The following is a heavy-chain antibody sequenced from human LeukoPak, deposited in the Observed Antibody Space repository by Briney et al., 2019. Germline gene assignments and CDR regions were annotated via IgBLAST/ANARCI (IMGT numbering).Heavy chain of an antibody. D-gene: IGHD3-9*01. CDR2: IWYDVINK. V-gene: IGHV3-33*08. CDR3: ARPRFDSSDTFDI. CDR1: GFTVSRNY. Sequence: GGSLRLSCAASGFTVSRNYMNWVRQAPGKGLEWVAVIWYDVINKYYADSVKGRFTISRDNTNNTLYLQMNSLRVEDTAVYYCARPRFDSSDTFDIWGQGTMVTVSS. J-gene: IGHJ3*02.